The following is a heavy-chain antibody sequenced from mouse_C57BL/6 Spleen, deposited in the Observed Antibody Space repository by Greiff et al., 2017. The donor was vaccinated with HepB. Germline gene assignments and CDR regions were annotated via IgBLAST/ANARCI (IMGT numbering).Heavy chain of an antibody. V-gene: IGHV1-81*01. D-gene: IGHD2-1*01. CDR1: GYTFTSYG. CDR3: AREGTYGNYGSYYFDY. CDR2: IYPRSGNT. Sequence: VKVVESGAELARPGASVKLSCKASGYTFTSYGISWVKQRTGQGLEWIGEIYPRSGNTYYNEKFKGKATLTADKSSSTAYMELRSLTSEDSAVYFCAREGTYGNYGSYYFDYWGQGTTLTVSS. J-gene: IGHJ2*01.